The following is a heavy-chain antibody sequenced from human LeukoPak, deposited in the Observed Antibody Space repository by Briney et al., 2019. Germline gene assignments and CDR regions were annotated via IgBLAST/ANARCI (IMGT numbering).Heavy chain of an antibody. CDR1: GFSFRSYA. CDR2: ISGSGGTT. CDR3: ATAAGADFFDY. J-gene: IGHJ4*02. V-gene: IGHV3-23*01. D-gene: IGHD3-3*01. Sequence: PGGSLRLSCAASGFSFRSYAMSWVRQAPGMGLEWVSVISGSGGTTDYADSVKGRFTISRDNSKNTLYLQMNSLRAEDTAVYYCATAAGADFFDYWGQGTLVTVSS.